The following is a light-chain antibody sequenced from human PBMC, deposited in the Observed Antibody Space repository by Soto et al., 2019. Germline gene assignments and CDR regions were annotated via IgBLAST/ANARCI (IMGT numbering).Light chain of an antibody. CDR1: QSVSSN. CDR3: QQYNNWTPYT. J-gene: IGKJ2*01. V-gene: IGKV3-15*01. CDR2: GAS. Sequence: EIVMTQSPATLSVSPGERATLSCRASQSVSSNLAWYQQKPGQAPRLLIYGASTRATGIPARFSGSGSGTEFTLTISSLQSEDFAVYYCQQYNNWTPYTFGQGNKLENK.